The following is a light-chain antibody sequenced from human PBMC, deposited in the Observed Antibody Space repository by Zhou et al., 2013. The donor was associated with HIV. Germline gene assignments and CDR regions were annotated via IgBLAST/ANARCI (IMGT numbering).Light chain of an antibody. CDR1: QGISSF. Sequence: IQLTQSPSSLSASVGDRVTITCRASQGISSFLAWYQQKPGKAPKLLIYAASTLQSGVPSRFSGSGSGTEFTLTISSLQPDDFATYYCQQYNRVSYTFGQGTNLEIK. CDR2: AAS. CDR3: QQYNRVSYT. J-gene: IGKJ2*01. V-gene: IGKV1-9*01.